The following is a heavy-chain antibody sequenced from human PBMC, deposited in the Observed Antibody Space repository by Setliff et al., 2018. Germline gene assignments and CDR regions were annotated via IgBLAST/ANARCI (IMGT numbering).Heavy chain of an antibody. CDR2: ISTSSGTR. J-gene: IGHJ6*03. D-gene: IGHD3-22*01. CDR3: ARLALTGYDSSGYYYALEYYCYMDV. Sequence: GGSLRLSCVVSGFSFSNYGMTWVRQAPGKGLEWISYISTSSGTRYYADSVKGRFTISRDNANQSLYLQMNSLRAEDTAVYYCARLALTGYDSSGYYYALEYYCYMDVWGKGTTVTVSS. V-gene: IGHV3-48*01. CDR1: GFSFSNYG.